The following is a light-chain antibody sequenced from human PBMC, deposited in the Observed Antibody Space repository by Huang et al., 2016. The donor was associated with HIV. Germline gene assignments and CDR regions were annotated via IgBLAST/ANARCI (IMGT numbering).Light chain of an antibody. CDR3: QQSHTGPRT. J-gene: IGKJ2*01. V-gene: IGKV1-39*01. Sequence: DIQMTQSPSFLSASVGDRVTITCRASQSIDTFLNWYQHKPRRAPRLLIYATSSLQSEVPSRFTGGGSGTHFTLTINNLQPEDFATYYCQQSHTGPRTFGQGTKLEIK. CDR1: QSIDTF. CDR2: ATS.